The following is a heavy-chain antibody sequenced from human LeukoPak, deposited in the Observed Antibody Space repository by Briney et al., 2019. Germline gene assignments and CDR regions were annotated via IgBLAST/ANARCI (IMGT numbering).Heavy chain of an antibody. CDR2: ISSSSSYI. J-gene: IGHJ4*02. CDR1: GFTFSSYS. CDR3: ARPDYYDSSGYITPLDY. D-gene: IGHD3-22*01. Sequence: PGGSLRLSCAASGFTFSSYSMNWVRQAPGKGLEWVSSISSSSSYIYYADSVKGRFTISRDNAKNSLYLQMNSLRAEDTAGYYCARPDYYDSSGYITPLDYWGQGTLVTVSS. V-gene: IGHV3-21*01.